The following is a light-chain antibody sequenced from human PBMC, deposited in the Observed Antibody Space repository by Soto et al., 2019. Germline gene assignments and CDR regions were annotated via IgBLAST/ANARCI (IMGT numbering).Light chain of an antibody. CDR1: SSDVGGYNY. V-gene: IGLV2-8*01. CDR2: EVT. CDR3: VAWDDSLNGWV. J-gene: IGLJ3*02. Sequence: QSALTQPPSASGSPGQSVTISCTGTSSDVGGYNYVSWYQQHPGKAPKLMIYEVTKRPSGVPDRFSGSKSGNTASLTVSGLQAEDEADYYCVAWDDSLNGWVFGGGTQLTVL.